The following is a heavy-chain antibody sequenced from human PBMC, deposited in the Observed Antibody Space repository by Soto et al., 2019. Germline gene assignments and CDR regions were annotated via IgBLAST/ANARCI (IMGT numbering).Heavy chain of an antibody. CDR1: GGTFSSYA. CDR3: ARAGNSSVYYYYYGMDV. Sequence: ASVKVSCKASGGTFSSYAISWVRQAPGQGLEWMGGIIPIFGTANYAQKFQGRVTITADESTSTAYMELSSLRSEDTAVYYCARAGNSSVYYYYYGMDVWGQGTTVTVSS. V-gene: IGHV1-69*13. J-gene: IGHJ6*02. CDR2: IIPIFGTA. D-gene: IGHD6-13*01.